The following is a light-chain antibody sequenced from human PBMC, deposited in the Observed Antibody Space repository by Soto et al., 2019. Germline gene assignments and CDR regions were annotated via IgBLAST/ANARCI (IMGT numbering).Light chain of an antibody. CDR1: QSISSW. J-gene: IGKJ1*01. Sequence: DIQMTQSPSPLSASVGDRVTITCRASQSISSWLAWYQQKPGKAPKLLIYKASSLESGVPSRFSGSGSGTDFTLAISSLQPEDSATYYCLQDINYPWTFGQGTKVHIK. V-gene: IGKV1-5*03. CDR2: KAS. CDR3: LQDINYPWT.